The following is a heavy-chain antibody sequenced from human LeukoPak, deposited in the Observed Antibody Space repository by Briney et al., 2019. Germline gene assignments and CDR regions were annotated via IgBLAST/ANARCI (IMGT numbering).Heavy chain of an antibody. CDR1: GFTFTNAW. CDR3: TVDRYGDDQFQH. CDR2: IKSKSDGGTT. J-gene: IGHJ1*01. Sequence: GGSLRPSCAASGFTFTNAWMSWVRQAPGKGLDWVGRIKSKSDGGTTDYATPVKGRFTISRDDSKNTLYLQMNSLKTEDTAVYYCTVDRYGDDQFQHWGQGTLVTVSS. D-gene: IGHD4-17*01. V-gene: IGHV3-15*01.